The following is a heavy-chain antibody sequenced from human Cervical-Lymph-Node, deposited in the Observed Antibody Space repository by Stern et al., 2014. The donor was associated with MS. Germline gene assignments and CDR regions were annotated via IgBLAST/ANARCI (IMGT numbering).Heavy chain of an antibody. CDR1: GFTFSSYS. D-gene: IGHD5-18*01. CDR2: ISSSSSYI. Sequence: VQLVESGGGLVKPGGSLRLSCAASGFTFSSYSMNWVRQAPGKGLEWVSSISSSSSYIYYADSVKGRFTISRDNAKTSLYLQMNSLRAEDTAVYYCARIFTGREYNYGTDYWGQGTLVTVSS. CDR3: ARIFTGREYNYGTDY. V-gene: IGHV3-21*01. J-gene: IGHJ4*02.